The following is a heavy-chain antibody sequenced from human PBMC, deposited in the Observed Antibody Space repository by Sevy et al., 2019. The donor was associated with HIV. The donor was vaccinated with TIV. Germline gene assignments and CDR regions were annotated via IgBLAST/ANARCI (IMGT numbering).Heavy chain of an antibody. Sequence: GGSLRLSCAASGFTFSSYEMNWVRQAPGKGLEWVSYISSSGSTIYYADSVKGRFTISRDNAKNSLYLQMNSLRAEDTAVYYCARGGDILTGYYSGYWGQGTLVTVSS. D-gene: IGHD3-9*01. CDR2: ISSSGSTI. J-gene: IGHJ4*02. CDR1: GFTFSSYE. V-gene: IGHV3-48*03. CDR3: ARGGDILTGYYSGY.